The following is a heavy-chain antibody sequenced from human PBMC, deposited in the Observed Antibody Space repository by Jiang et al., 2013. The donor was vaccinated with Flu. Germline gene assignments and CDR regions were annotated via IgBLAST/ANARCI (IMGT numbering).Heavy chain of an antibody. CDR3: ARWHELLWFGELPDY. V-gene: IGHV3-23*01. D-gene: IGHD3-10*01. J-gene: IGHJ4*02. CDR2: ISGSGGST. Sequence: GKGLEWVSAISGSGGSTYYADSVKGRFTISRDNSKNTLYLQMNSLRAEDTAVYYCARWHELLWFGELPDYWGQGTLVTVSS.